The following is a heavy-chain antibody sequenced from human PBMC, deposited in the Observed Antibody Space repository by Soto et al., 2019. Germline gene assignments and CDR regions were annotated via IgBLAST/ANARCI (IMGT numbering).Heavy chain of an antibody. D-gene: IGHD3-10*01. CDR3: ARVGYYGSGSYYTLHPYYYYYGMDV. CDR2: IYHSGST. J-gene: IGHJ6*02. CDR1: GGSISSSNW. Sequence: PSETLSLTCAVSGGSISSSNWWSWVRQPPGKGLEWIGEIYHSGSTNYNPSLKSRVTISVDKSKNQFSLKLSSVTAADTAVYYCARVGYYGSGSYYTLHPYYYYYGMDVWGQGTTVNVS. V-gene: IGHV4-4*02.